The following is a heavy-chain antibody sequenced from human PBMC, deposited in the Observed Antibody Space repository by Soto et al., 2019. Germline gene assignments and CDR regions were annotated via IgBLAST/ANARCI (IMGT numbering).Heavy chain of an antibody. Sequence: QVQLQKSGPGLVKPSQTLSLTCTVSGGSISSGGYYWSWIRQHPGKGLEWIGYIYYSGSTYYNPSLKSRVTISVDTSKNQFSLKLSSVTAADTAVYYCARENIYDYFVWFDPWGQGTLVTVSS. D-gene: IGHD3-16*01. J-gene: IGHJ5*02. V-gene: IGHV4-31*03. CDR2: IYYSGST. CDR1: GGSISSGGYY. CDR3: ARENIYDYFVWFDP.